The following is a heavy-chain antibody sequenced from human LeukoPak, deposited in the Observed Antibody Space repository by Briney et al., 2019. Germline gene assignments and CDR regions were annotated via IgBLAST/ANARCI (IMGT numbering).Heavy chain of an antibody. CDR3: ARPYGDYWYFDL. CDR2: IYYSGST. J-gene: IGHJ2*01. CDR1: GGSISSYY. Sequence: SETLSLTCTVSGGSISSYYWSWIRQPLGKGLEWIGYIYYSGSTNYNPSLKSRVTISVDTSKNQFSLKLSSVTAADTAVYYCARPYGDYWYFDLWGRGTLVTVSS. V-gene: IGHV4-59*08. D-gene: IGHD4-17*01.